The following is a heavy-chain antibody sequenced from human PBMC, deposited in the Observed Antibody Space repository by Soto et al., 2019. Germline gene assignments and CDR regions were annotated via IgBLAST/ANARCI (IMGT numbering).Heavy chain of an antibody. J-gene: IGHJ6*02. CDR3: ARDHSLGTIGYYYGMDV. CDR1: GGSISSYY. V-gene: IGHV4-59*01. CDR2: IYYSGGT. Sequence: SETLSLTCTVSGGSISSYYWSWIRQPPGKGLEWIGYIYYSGGTNYNPSLKSRVTISVDTSKNQFSLKLSSVTAADTAVYYCARDHSLGTIGYYYGMDVWGQGTTVTVSS. D-gene: IGHD5-12*01.